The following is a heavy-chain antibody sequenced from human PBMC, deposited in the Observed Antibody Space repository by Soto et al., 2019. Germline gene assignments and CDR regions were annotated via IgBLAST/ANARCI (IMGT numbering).Heavy chain of an antibody. CDR2: ISGSGGST. CDR1: GFTLSIYA. J-gene: IGHJ3*02. D-gene: IGHD2-15*01. V-gene: IGHV3-23*01. Sequence: GGSLRLSCAASGFTLSIYAMSWVGQAPGKGLEWVSAISGSGGSTYYADSVKGRFTISRDNSKNTLYLQMNSLRAEDTAVYYCAKMGYCSGGSCPPAAFDIWGQGTMVTVSS. CDR3: AKMGYCSGGSCPPAAFDI.